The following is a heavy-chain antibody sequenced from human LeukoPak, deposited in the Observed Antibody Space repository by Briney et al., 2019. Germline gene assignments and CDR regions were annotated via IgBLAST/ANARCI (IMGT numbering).Heavy chain of an antibody. CDR3: AREHGSGSLSIRVYWFDP. J-gene: IGHJ5*02. CDR2: IYHSGST. Sequence: PSGTLSLTCAVSGGSISSSNWWSWVRQPPGKGLEWIGEIYHSGSTNYNPSLKSRVTISVDKSKNQFSLKLSSVTAADTAVYYCAREHGSGSLSIRVYWFDPWGQGTLATVSS. V-gene: IGHV4-4*02. CDR1: GGSISSSNW. D-gene: IGHD3-10*01.